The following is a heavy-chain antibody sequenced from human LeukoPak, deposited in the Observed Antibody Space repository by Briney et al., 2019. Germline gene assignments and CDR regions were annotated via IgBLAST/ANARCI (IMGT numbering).Heavy chain of an antibody. CDR3: ARAYTPYYDFWSGYLDY. CDR1: GFTFSDYY. J-gene: IGHJ4*02. CDR2: ISSSGSTI. V-gene: IGHV3-11*04. Sequence: PGGSLRLSCAASGFTFSDYYMSWIRQAPGKGLEWVSYISSSGSTIYYADSVKGRFTISRDNAKNSLYLQMNSLRAEDTAVYYCARAYTPYYDFWSGYLDYWGQGTLVTVSS. D-gene: IGHD3-3*01.